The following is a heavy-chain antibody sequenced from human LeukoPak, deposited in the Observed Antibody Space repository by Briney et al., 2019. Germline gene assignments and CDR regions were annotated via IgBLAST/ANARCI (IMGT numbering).Heavy chain of an antibody. CDR3: AKGSEYSSYVCYFDY. CDR1: GFTFSSYA. Sequence: GGSLRLSCAASGFTFSSYAMSWVRQAPGKGLEWVSAISGSGGSTYYADSVKGRFTISRDNSKNTLYLQMNSLRAEDTAVYYCAKGSEYSSYVCYFDYWGQGTLVTVSS. CDR2: ISGSGGST. D-gene: IGHD6-6*01. J-gene: IGHJ4*02. V-gene: IGHV3-23*01.